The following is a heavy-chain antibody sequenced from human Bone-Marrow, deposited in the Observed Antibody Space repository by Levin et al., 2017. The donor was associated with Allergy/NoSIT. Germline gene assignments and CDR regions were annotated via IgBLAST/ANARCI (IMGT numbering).Heavy chain of an antibody. CDR3: AKVVANPRGFDP. Sequence: GGSLRLSCAASGFTFPDYYMSWIRQAPGEGPEWISYISSSGASVSYADSVKGRFTISRDNVKNMMYLQMNSLRVEDTAVYYCAKVVANPRGFDPWGQGTLVTVSP. D-gene: IGHD2-15*01. V-gene: IGHV3-11*01. CDR2: ISSSGASV. J-gene: IGHJ5*02. CDR1: GFTFPDYY.